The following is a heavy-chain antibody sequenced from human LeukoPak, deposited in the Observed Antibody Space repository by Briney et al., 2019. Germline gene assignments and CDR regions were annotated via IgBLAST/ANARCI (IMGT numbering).Heavy chain of an antibody. Sequence: ASVKVSCKASGDTSNTSDITWVRQAPGQGLEWMGWISTYNGNTNFAQKLQGRVSMTTDTSTSTAYMELRSLRSDDTAVYYCARDGNYYDILTGYFSAVDYWGQGTLVTVSS. CDR3: ARDGNYYDILTGYFSAVDY. CDR1: GDTSNTSD. V-gene: IGHV1-18*01. CDR2: ISTYNGNT. D-gene: IGHD3-9*01. J-gene: IGHJ4*02.